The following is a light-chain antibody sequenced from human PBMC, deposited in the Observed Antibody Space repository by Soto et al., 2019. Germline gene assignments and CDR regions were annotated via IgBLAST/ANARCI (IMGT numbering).Light chain of an antibody. CDR2: AAS. V-gene: IGKV1-5*01. Sequence: DIQMTQSPSSLSASVGDRVTITCRASQNINSNLNWYQQEPGKAPKLLIYAASSLQSGVPSRFSGSGSGTEFSLTISSLQPDDFATYYCQQYKSFSLTFGGGTRVEVK. CDR3: QQYKSFSLT. J-gene: IGKJ4*01. CDR1: QNINSN.